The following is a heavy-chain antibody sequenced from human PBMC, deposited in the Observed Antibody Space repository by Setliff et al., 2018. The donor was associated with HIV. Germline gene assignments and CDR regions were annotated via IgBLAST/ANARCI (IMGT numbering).Heavy chain of an antibody. Sequence: WGSLRLSCAASGFTFSNSWMTWVRQAPGKGLEWVGRIKTKTQRGTTDYAAPAKGRFIISRDDSKNTLYLQMNSLRSEDTAVYYCVTGVGTSSVDYWGQGTMVTVSS. CDR3: VTGVGTSSVDY. V-gene: IGHV3-15*01. CDR2: IKTKTQRGTT. D-gene: IGHD3-22*01. J-gene: IGHJ4*02. CDR1: GFTFSNSW.